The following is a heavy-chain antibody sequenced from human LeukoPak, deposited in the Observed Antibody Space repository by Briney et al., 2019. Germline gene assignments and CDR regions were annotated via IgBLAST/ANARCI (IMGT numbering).Heavy chain of an antibody. CDR3: ARVLSGSWLWF. D-gene: IGHD5-18*01. V-gene: IGHV1-69*04. CDR1: GGTFSSYA. J-gene: IGHJ4*02. Sequence: SVKVSCKASGGTFSSYAITWVRQAPGQGLEWMGRTIPTLEIANYAQKFQGRVTITADKSTSTAYMELSSLRPEDTAVYYCARVLSGSWLWFWGQGTLVTVSS. CDR2: TIPTLEIA.